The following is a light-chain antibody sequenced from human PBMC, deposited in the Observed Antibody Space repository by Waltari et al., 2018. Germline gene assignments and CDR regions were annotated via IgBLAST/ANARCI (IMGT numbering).Light chain of an antibody. V-gene: IGKV1-39*01. Sequence: DIQMTQPPSSLSASVGDRVTITCRASQSISSYLNWYQQKPGKAPKLLIYAASSLQSGVPSRFSGSGSGTDFTLTISSLQPEDFATYYCQQSYSTPVVTFGPGTKVDIK. J-gene: IGKJ3*01. CDR3: QQSYSTPVVT. CDR1: QSISSY. CDR2: AAS.